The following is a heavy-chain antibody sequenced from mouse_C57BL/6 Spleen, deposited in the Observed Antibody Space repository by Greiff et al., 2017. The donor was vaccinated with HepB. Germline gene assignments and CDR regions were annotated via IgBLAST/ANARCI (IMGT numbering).Heavy chain of an antibody. CDR3: VRHLASYDYDGFAY. J-gene: IGHJ3*01. CDR2: IRSKSNNYAT. Sequence: DVMLVESGGGLVQPKGSLKLSCAASGFSFNTYAMNWVRQAPGKGLEWVARIRSKSNNYATYYADSVKDRFTISRDDSESMLYLQMNNLKTEDTAMYYGVRHLASYDYDGFAYWGQGTLVTVSA. D-gene: IGHD2-4*01. V-gene: IGHV10-1*01. CDR1: GFSFNTYA.